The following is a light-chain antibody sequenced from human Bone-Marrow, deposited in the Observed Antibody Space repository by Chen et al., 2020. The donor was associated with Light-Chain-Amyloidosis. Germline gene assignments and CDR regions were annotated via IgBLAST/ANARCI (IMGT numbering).Light chain of an antibody. CDR1: NIGSTS. Sequence: SYVLTQTSAVSVAPGQTATIACGGNNIGSTSVHWYPPTPGPAPLLVVYDDSDRPSGIPERLSGSNSGNTATLTISRVEAGDEADYYCQVWDRSSDRPVFGGGTKLTVL. CDR3: QVWDRSSDRPV. CDR2: DDS. J-gene: IGLJ3*02. V-gene: IGLV3-21*02.